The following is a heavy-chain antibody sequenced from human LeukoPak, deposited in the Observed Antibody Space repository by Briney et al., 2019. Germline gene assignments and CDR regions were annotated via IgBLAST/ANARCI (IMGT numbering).Heavy chain of an antibody. Sequence: PGGSLRLSCAASGFTFSSYSMNWVRQAPGKGLEWVSGINWNGGSTGYADSVKGRFTISRDNAKNSLYLQMNSLRAEDTALYYCAREGLRYYSDYWGQGTLVTVSS. J-gene: IGHJ4*02. D-gene: IGHD4-17*01. CDR1: GFTFSSYS. CDR2: INWNGGST. V-gene: IGHV3-20*04. CDR3: AREGLRYYSDY.